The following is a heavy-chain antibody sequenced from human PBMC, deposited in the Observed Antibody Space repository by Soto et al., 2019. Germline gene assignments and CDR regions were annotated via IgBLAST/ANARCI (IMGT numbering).Heavy chain of an antibody. V-gene: IGHV1-8*01. Sequence: QVQLVQSGADVMKPGASVKVSCKSSGYTFTHYEINWVRQATGQGLEWMGWMNPGSGNTGYAHKFQGRVTMKRNIAISTAYMELSRLGSDDTAIYYCSRMAASGSLNWFDPWGQGTLVTVSS. CDR3: SRMAASGSLNWFDP. J-gene: IGHJ5*02. CDR1: GYTFTHYE. D-gene: IGHD3-10*01. CDR2: MNPGSGNT.